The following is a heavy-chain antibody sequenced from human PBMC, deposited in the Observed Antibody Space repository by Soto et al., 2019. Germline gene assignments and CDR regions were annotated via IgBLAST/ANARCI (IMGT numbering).Heavy chain of an antibody. Sequence: QVQLVQSGAEVKKSGASVKISCKASGYSFTGYYIHWVRQAPGQGFEWMGEISPNSGGTKYSQKFQGRVTMTRATSITIVYMVLSKLSPDATALYYCGKRRSGDIGGFYLGPGTIFTVYS. CDR1: GYSFTGYY. D-gene: IGHD1-26*01. J-gene: IGHJ4*02. CDR2: ISPNSGGT. V-gene: IGHV1-2*02. CDR3: GKRRSGDIGGFY.